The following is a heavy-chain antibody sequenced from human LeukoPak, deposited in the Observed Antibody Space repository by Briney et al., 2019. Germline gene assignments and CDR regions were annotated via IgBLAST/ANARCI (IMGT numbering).Heavy chain of an antibody. Sequence: SETLSLTCTVSGGSISSYYWGWIRQPPGKGLEWIGSIYYSGSTYYNPSLKSRVTISVDTSKNQFSLKLSSVTAADTAVYYCARDNPYDAFDIWGQGTMVTVSS. CDR2: IYYSGST. CDR3: ARDNPYDAFDI. J-gene: IGHJ3*02. CDR1: GGSISSYY. V-gene: IGHV4-39*07.